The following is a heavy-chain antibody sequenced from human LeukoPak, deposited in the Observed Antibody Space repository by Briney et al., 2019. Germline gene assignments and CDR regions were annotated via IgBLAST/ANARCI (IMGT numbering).Heavy chain of an antibody. D-gene: IGHD1-1*01. CDR3: ARSEVNSVLLPGGYYYMDV. Sequence: PGGSLRLSCAASGFTFSSYGMNWVRQAPGKGLEWVAVISYDGSNKYYADSVKGRFTISRDNSKNTLYLQMNSLRPEDTAVYYCARSEVNSVLLPGGYYYMDVWGKGTTVTVSS. CDR1: GFTFSSYG. V-gene: IGHV3-30*03. CDR2: ISYDGSNK. J-gene: IGHJ6*03.